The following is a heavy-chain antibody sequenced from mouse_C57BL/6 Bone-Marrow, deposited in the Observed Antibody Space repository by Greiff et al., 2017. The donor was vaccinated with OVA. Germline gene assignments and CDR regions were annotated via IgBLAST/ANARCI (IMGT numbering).Heavy chain of an antibody. CDR2: FTLYSDAT. Sequence: LLESGAELVRPGSSVKLSCKASYFAFMASAMHWVKQRPGQGLEWIGSFTLYSDATEYSEKFKGKATLTANTSSSTAYMELSSLTSEDSAVDCGANGNYFAYWGQGTLVTVSA. CDR1: YFAFMASA. CDR3: ANGNYFAY. V-gene: IGHV1-49*01. J-gene: IGHJ3*01. D-gene: IGHD2-1*01.